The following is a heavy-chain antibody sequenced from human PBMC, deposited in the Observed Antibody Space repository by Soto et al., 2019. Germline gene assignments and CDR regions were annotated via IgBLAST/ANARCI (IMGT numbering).Heavy chain of an antibody. Sequence: PSETLSLTCGVSGYSLTSGYHWGWIRQPPGKGLEWIGTIYHSGTTYYNPSLMSRVTMSVDTSKNQFSLKVTSATAVDTAVYFCVRVYGRSSCFFDSWGQGTLVTVSS. CDR1: GYSLTSGYH. CDR2: IYHSGTT. CDR3: VRVYGRSSCFFDS. D-gene: IGHD6-6*01. J-gene: IGHJ4*02. V-gene: IGHV4-38-2*01.